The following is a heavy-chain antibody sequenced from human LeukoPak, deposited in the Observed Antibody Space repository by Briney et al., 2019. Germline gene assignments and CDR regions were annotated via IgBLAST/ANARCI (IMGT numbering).Heavy chain of an antibody. CDR2: INHSGST. J-gene: IGHJ4*02. CDR3: ARAGGYNYNPFDY. D-gene: IGHD5-12*01. Sequence: SETLSLTCAVYGGSFSGYYWSWIRQPPGKGLEWIGEINHSGSTNHNPSLKSRVTISVDTSKNQFSLKLSSVTAADTAVYYCARAGGYNYNPFDYWGQGTLVTVSS. CDR1: GGSFSGYY. V-gene: IGHV4-34*01.